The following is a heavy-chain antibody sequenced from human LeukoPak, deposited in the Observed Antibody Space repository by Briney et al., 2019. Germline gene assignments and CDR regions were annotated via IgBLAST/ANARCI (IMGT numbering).Heavy chain of an antibody. CDR3: AKDPGAKYYFDY. CDR1: GFSLSNYG. J-gene: IGHJ4*02. D-gene: IGHD3-10*01. Sequence: GGALRLSCAASGFSLSNYGMHSVRLAPGKGLEWVSFIRYDGGNKWYADSVKGRFTASRDNSKNTLYLQMNSLTTEDTAVYYCAKDPGAKYYFDYWGQGTPVTVSS. V-gene: IGHV3-30*02. CDR2: IRYDGGNK.